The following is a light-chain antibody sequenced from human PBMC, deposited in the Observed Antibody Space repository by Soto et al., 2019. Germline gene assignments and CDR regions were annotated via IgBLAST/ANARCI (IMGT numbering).Light chain of an antibody. CDR3: QQCGRSPYT. V-gene: IGKV3-20*01. CDR1: QSVSSTY. Sequence: EIVLTQSPGTLSLSPGERATLSCRASQSVSSTYLAWYQLKPGQAPRLLIYGASGRATGIPDRFSGSGSGTDFTLSISRLEPEDFAVYYCQQCGRSPYTFGQGTKLEIK. CDR2: GAS. J-gene: IGKJ2*01.